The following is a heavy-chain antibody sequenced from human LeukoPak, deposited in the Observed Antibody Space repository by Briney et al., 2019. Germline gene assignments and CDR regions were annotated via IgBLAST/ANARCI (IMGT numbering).Heavy chain of an antibody. CDR2: IVGSGIST. CDR3: AKGGTYYGSRTFAY. Sequence: PGGSLRLSCAASGFTFSSYGLSWVRQAPGKGLEWVSNIVGSGISTYYADSVKGRFTISRDNSKNTLYLQMNSLRAEDTAIYYCAKGGTYYGSRTFAYWGQGTLVTVSS. CDR1: GFTFSSYG. D-gene: IGHD3-10*01. V-gene: IGHV3-23*01. J-gene: IGHJ4*02.